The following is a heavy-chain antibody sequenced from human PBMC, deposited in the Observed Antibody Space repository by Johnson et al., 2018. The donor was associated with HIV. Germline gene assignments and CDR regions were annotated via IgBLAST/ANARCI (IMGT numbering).Heavy chain of an antibody. V-gene: IGHV3-49*04. CDR1: GFTFSDYT. Sequence: VQLVESGGDLVQPGRSLRLSCTASGFTFSDYTMSWVRQAPGKGLEWVGFIRGKPYGGTPEYAASVKGRFTISRDDSKSIAYLQMNSLRTEETAIYYGSRDSWGRRPHDTFDIWGQGTMVTVSS. J-gene: IGHJ3*02. CDR2: IRGKPYGGTP. CDR3: SRDSWGRRPHDTFDI. D-gene: IGHD3-16*01.